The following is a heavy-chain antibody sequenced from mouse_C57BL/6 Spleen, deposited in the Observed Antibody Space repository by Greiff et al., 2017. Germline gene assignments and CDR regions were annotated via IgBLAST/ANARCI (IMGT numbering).Heavy chain of an antibody. D-gene: IGHD1-1*01. V-gene: IGHV1-18*01. CDR3: ARHLAYYYGSSYGYFDV. CDR2: INPNNGGT. Sequence: VQLKQSGPELVKPGASVKIPCKASGYTFTDYNMDWVKQSHGKSLEWIGDINPNNGGTIYNQKFKGKATLTVDKSSSTAYMELRSLTSEDTAVYYCARHLAYYYGSSYGYFDVWGTGTTVTVSS. J-gene: IGHJ1*03. CDR1: GYTFTDYN.